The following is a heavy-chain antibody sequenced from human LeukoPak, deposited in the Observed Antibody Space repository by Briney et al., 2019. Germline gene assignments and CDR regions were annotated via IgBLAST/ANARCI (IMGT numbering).Heavy chain of an antibody. V-gene: IGHV4-59*01. CDR2: IYYSGST. Sequence: SETLSLTCAVYGGSFSGYYWSWIRQPPGKGLEWIGYIYYSGSTNYNPSLKSRVTISVDTSKNQFSLKLSSVTAADTAVYYCARASQWSSPFDYWGQGTLVTVSS. CDR3: ARASQWSSPFDY. CDR1: GGSFSGYY. J-gene: IGHJ4*02. D-gene: IGHD2-15*01.